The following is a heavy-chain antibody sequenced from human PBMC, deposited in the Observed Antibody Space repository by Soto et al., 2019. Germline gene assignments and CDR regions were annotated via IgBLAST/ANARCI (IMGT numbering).Heavy chain of an antibody. CDR1: GFTFSSYW. J-gene: IGHJ4*02. CDR2: INSDGSST. D-gene: IGHD5-12*01. V-gene: IGHV3-74*01. Sequence: GRSLRLSCAASGFTFSSYWMHWVRQAPGKGLVWVSRINSDGSSTSYADSVKGRFTISRDNAKNMLHLQMNSLRAEDTAVYYCEKYSGYIYYFDYGGQGTLVTV. CDR3: EKYSGYIYYFDY.